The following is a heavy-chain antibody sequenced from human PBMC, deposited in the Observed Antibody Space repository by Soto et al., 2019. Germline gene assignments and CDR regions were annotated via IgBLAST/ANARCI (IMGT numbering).Heavy chain of an antibody. V-gene: IGHV1-69*01. CDR3: ARAGYGYCSGGSCSWNGFDP. CDR2: IIPIFGTA. J-gene: IGHJ5*02. Sequence: QVQLVQSGAEVKKPGSSVKVSCKASGGTFSSYAISWVRQAPGQGLEWMGGIIPIFGTANYAQKFQGRVTITADESTSTAYMELSSLRSEDTAVYYCARAGYGYCSGGSCSWNGFDPWGQGPLVTVSS. CDR1: GGTFSSYA. D-gene: IGHD2-15*01.